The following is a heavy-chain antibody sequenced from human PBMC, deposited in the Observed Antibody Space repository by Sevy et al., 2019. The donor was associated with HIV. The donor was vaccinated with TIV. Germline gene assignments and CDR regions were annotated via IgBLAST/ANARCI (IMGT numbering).Heavy chain of an antibody. D-gene: IGHD6-19*01. Sequence: GSLRLSCAASGFTFSSYAMNWVRQAPGKGLEWVAVISYDGNNKYYAGSVKGRFTISRDNSQNTLYLQMNSLRAEDTAVYYCAAIAVAGVGLVDYWGQGTLVTVSS. CDR3: AAIAVAGVGLVDY. J-gene: IGHJ4*02. CDR2: ISYDGNNK. V-gene: IGHV3-30-3*01. CDR1: GFTFSSYA.